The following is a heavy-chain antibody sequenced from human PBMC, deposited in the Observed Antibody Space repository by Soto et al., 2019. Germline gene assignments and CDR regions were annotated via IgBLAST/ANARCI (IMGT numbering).Heavy chain of an antibody. V-gene: IGHV3-23*01. D-gene: IGHD5-12*01. CDR2: IGGRGNSA. Sequence: GGSLRLSCAASGFIFTNYAMKWVRQAPGTGLEWVSVIGGRGNSAYYADSVHGRFTISRDNSKNTLSLHMSSLTAHDTAIYYCVREGRGSFDFWGRGTMVTVSS. CDR3: VREGRGSFDF. CDR1: GFIFTNYA. J-gene: IGHJ3*01.